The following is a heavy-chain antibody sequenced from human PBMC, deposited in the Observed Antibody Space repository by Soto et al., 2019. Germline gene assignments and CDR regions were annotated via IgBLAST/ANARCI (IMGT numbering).Heavy chain of an antibody. D-gene: IGHD1-1*01. J-gene: IGHJ5*02. Sequence: ASVKVSCKASGGTFSSYAISWVRQAPGQGLEWMGGIIPIFGTANYAQKFQGRVAITADESTSTAYMELSSLRAEDTAVYYCARDDDNEANALDLWGQGTLVTVSS. CDR2: IIPIFGTA. V-gene: IGHV1-69*13. CDR1: GGTFSSYA. CDR3: ARDDDNEANALDL.